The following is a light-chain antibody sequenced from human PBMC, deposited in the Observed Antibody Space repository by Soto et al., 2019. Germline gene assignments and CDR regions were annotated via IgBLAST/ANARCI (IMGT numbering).Light chain of an antibody. CDR3: QHYGNSPPYT. Sequence: EIVLTQSPGTLSLSPGERATLSCRASQSVSSRYLVWYQQKPGQAPRPLIYGASSRVTGIPDRFSGSGSGTDFTLTIRRLEPEDFAVYYCQHYGNSPPYTFGQGTKLEIK. CDR2: GAS. CDR1: QSVSSRY. V-gene: IGKV3-20*01. J-gene: IGKJ2*01.